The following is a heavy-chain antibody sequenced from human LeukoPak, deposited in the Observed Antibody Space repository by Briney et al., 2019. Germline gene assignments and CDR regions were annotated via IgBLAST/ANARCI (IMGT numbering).Heavy chain of an antibody. CDR2: ISSSSSYI. Sequence: PGGSLRLSCAASGFTFSSYSMNWVRQAPGKGLEWVSSISSSSSYIYYADSVKGRFTLSRDNAKNSLYLQMNSLRAEDTAVYYCARDGDYSVYYFDYWGQGTLVTVSS. V-gene: IGHV3-21*01. CDR3: ARDGDYSVYYFDY. J-gene: IGHJ4*02. D-gene: IGHD4-17*01. CDR1: GFTFSSYS.